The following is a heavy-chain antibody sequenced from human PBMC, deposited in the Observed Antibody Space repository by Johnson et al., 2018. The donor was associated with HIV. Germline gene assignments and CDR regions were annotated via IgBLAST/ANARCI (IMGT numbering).Heavy chain of an antibody. D-gene: IGHD1-1*01. CDR3: ATPTGSDAVDV. CDR1: GFIFSSYG. Sequence: QVQLVESGGGVVQPGGSLRLSCAASGFIFSSYGMHWARQAPGKGLEWVAFIRYDETEKYYADSVKGRFTISRDNSKCTLFLHMNTLRVEDTAVYYCATPTGSDAVDVWGQGTMVTVSS. V-gene: IGHV3-30*02. J-gene: IGHJ3*01. CDR2: IRYDETEK.